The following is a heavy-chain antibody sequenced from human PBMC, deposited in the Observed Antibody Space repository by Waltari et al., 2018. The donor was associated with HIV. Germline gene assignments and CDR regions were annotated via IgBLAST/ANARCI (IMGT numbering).Heavy chain of an antibody. CDR2: ISSNGGTT. Sequence: EVHLVQSGGGLVQPGESLSLSCEASGFTFSTYGMNWVRQAPGRGLEYVAGISSNGGTTSYANSVKGRFTISRDNSKNTLYLQMGSLRAEDTAVYYCARTNYYDYWGQGALVTVSS. D-gene: IGHD2-8*01. V-gene: IGHV3-64*01. J-gene: IGHJ4*02. CDR1: GFTFSTYG. CDR3: ARTNYYDY.